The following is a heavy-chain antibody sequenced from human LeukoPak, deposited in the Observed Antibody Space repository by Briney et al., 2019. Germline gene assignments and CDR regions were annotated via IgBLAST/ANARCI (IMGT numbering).Heavy chain of an antibody. V-gene: IGHV1-46*01. CDR1: GYTFTTYY. CDR3: ARDPYYYDSSGYYSTNYFDY. D-gene: IGHD3-22*01. CDR2: INPSGGST. Sequence: ASVKVSCKASGYTFTTYYMHWVRQAPGQGLEWMGIINPSGGSTSYAQKFQGRVTMTRDTSTSTVYMELSSLRSEDTAVYYCARDPYYYDSSGYYSTNYFDYWSQGTLVTVSS. J-gene: IGHJ4*02.